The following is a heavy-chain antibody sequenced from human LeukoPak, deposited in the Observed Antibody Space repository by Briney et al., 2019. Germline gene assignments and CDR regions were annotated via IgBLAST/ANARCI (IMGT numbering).Heavy chain of an antibody. V-gene: IGHV3-30*19. CDR3: ARAPGTMIVVDY. Sequence: GGSLRLSCAASGFTFSNYAMHWVRQAPGKGLKWVAVTSFDGSDNYYADSVKGRFTISRDNSKNTLYLQMNSLRPDDTAVYYCARAPGTMIVVDYWGQGTLVTVSS. J-gene: IGHJ4*02. D-gene: IGHD3-22*01. CDR2: TSFDGSDN. CDR1: GFTFSNYA.